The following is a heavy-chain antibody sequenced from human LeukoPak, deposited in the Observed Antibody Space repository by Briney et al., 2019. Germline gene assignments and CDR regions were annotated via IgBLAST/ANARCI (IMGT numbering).Heavy chain of an antibody. J-gene: IGHJ6*02. CDR1: GFTFSSHA. Sequence: GGSLRLSCAASGFTFSSHAMSWVRQAPGKGLEWVASINHNGNVNYYVDSVKGRFTISRDNAKNSLYLQMSNLRAEDTAVYFCVRGGGLDVWGQGATVTVSS. CDR2: INHNGNVN. V-gene: IGHV3-7*03. D-gene: IGHD3-16*01. CDR3: VRGGGLDV.